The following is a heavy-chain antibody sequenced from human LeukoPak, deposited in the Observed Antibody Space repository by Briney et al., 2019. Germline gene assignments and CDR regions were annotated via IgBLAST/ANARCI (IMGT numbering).Heavy chain of an antibody. Sequence: SETLSLTCAVYGGSFSGYYWSWIRQPPGKGLEWIGEINHSGSTNYNSSLKSRVTISLDTSKNHFSVKLNSVTAADTAVYYCARGHITGTPYFQHCGQGTLVTVSS. CDR2: INHSGST. CDR1: GGSFSGYY. V-gene: IGHV4-34*01. D-gene: IGHD1-20*01. CDR3: ARGHITGTPYFQH. J-gene: IGHJ1*01.